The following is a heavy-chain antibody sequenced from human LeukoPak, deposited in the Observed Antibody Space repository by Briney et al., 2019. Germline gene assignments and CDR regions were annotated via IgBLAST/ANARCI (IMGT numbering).Heavy chain of an antibody. CDR3: AKDLVRYCSGGSCFSLYYYYGMDV. CDR2: IRYDGSNK. Sequence: PGGSLRLSCAASGFTFSSYGMHWVRQAPGKGLEWVASIRYDGSNKYYADSVKGRFTISRDNSKNTLYLQMNSLRAEDTAVYYCAKDLVRYCSGGSCFSLYYYYGMDVWGQGTTVTVSS. CDR1: GFTFSSYG. J-gene: IGHJ6*02. V-gene: IGHV3-30*02. D-gene: IGHD2-15*01.